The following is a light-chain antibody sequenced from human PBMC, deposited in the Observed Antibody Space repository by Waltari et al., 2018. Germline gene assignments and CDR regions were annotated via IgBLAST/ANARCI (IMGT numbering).Light chain of an antibody. CDR3: QSGDSTSTHVV. CDR2: KDT. CDR1: ALPQQY. Sequence: SYELTQPPSVSVSPGQTARITCSGDALPQQYAFWYQQKPGQAPVLVTYKDTDRPSGIPDRCSGSSSGTTVTLTISGVQAEDEADYYCQSGDSTSTHVVFGGGTKLTVL. V-gene: IGLV3-25*03. J-gene: IGLJ2*01.